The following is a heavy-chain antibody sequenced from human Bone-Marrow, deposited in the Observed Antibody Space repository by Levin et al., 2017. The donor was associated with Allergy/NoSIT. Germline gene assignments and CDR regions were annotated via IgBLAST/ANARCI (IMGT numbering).Heavy chain of an antibody. CDR1: GFTFNRYG. J-gene: IGHJ3*01. Sequence: GESLKISCAASGFTFNRYGKHWVRQAPGKGLEWGAVIWYDGTNKYYGDSVKGRFTISRDNSKNMLYLQMKSLRVEDTAGYYCARGLHCSGTSCLWHAFDVWCHATMVPVSS. D-gene: IGHD2-2*01. V-gene: IGHV3-33*01. CDR2: IWYDGTNK. CDR3: ARGLHCSGTSCLWHAFDV.